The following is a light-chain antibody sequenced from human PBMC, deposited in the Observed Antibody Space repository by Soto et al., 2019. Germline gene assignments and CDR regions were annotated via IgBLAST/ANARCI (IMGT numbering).Light chain of an antibody. V-gene: IGKV3-15*01. CDR1: QSLSSN. J-gene: IGKJ1*01. CDR3: QQNNFWPRT. Sequence: EGVMTQSPGTLSVPPGERATLSCRASQSLSSNLAWYQQKPGQAPKLFIYGASTRATGIPARFNGSGSGTEFTLTISSLQSEDFAVYYCQQNNFWPRTFGQGTKVDIK. CDR2: GAS.